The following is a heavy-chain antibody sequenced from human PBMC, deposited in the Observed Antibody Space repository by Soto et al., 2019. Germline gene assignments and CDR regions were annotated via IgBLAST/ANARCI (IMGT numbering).Heavy chain of an antibody. V-gene: IGHV3-33*01. CDR1: GFTFSSYG. CDR2: IWYDGTNK. J-gene: IGHJ6*02. D-gene: IGHD6-13*01. CDR3: ARDRGAVAGTRYYYGMDV. Sequence: QVQLVESGGGVVQPGRSLRLSCAASGFTFSSYGMHWVRQAPDKGLEWVAVIWYDGTNKYYTDSVKGRFTISRDNSKNTRYLQMNSLRAEDTAVYYGARDRGAVAGTRYYYGMDVWGQGTTVTVSS.